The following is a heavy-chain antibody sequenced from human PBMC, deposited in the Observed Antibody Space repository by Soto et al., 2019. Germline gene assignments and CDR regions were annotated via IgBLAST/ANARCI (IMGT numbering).Heavy chain of an antibody. CDR3: ARRDTAMVWEDY. CDR2: IYYSGST. D-gene: IGHD5-18*01. Sequence: SETLSLTCTVSGGSISSSSYYWGWIRQPPGKGLEWIGSIYYSGSTYYNPSLKSRVTISVDTSKNQFSLKLSSVTAADTAVYYCARRDTAMVWEDYWGQGTLVTVSS. V-gene: IGHV4-39*01. CDR1: GGSISSSSYY. J-gene: IGHJ4*02.